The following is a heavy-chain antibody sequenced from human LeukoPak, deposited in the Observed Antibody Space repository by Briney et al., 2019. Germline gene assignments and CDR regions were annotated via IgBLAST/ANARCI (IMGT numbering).Heavy chain of an antibody. CDR2: IYYSGST. V-gene: IGHV4-59*01. CDR1: GGSISGYY. Sequence: SETLSLTCTVSGGSISGYYWSWIQQPPGKGLEWIGYIYYSGSTNYNPSLKSRVTISLDTSKNQFSLKLLSVTAADTAVYYCARTIEGYNWFDPWGQGTLVTVSS. J-gene: IGHJ5*02. CDR3: ARTIEGYNWFDP.